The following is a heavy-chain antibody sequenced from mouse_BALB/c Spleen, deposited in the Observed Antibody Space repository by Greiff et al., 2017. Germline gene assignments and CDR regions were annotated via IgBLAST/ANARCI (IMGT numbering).Heavy chain of an antibody. CDR3: ARRYGNYEGMDY. V-gene: IGHV1-7*01. J-gene: IGHJ4*01. Sequence: VQLQQSGAELAKPGASVKMSCKASGYTFTSYWMHWVKQRPGQGLEWIGYINPSTGYTEYNQKFKDKATLTADKSSSTAYMQLSSLTSEDSAVYYCARRYGNYEGMDYWGQGTSVTVSS. CDR1: GYTFTSYW. D-gene: IGHD2-10*02. CDR2: INPSTGYT.